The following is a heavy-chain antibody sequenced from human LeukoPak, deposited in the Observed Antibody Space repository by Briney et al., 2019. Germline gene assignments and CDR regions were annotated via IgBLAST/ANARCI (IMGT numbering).Heavy chain of an antibody. Sequence: ASVKVSCKASGYTFTDYYMHWGRQAPGQGLEWMGWINPNSGGTNFAQKFQGRVAMTRDTSISTAYMELGSLRSGDTAVYYCARARWQLVPYFDSWGQGTLVTVSS. CDR3: ARARWQLVPYFDS. CDR2: INPNSGGT. CDR1: GYTFTDYY. D-gene: IGHD6-6*01. J-gene: IGHJ4*02. V-gene: IGHV1-2*02.